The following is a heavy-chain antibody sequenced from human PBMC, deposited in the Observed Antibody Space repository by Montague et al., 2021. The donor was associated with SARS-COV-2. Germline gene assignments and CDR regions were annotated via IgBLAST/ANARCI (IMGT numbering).Heavy chain of an antibody. CDR2: IHHGGST. Sequence: SETLSLTCAVHGGSFSTYSWNWIRQPPGKGLEWIGDIHHGGSTNYNPSLKSRVTISADTSKNQFSLKLTSVAAADTAVYYCARLSDGVVPSPILGVGPYYSYYYMDVWGKCTTVTVSS. CDR1: GGSFSTYS. D-gene: IGHD3-10*01. CDR3: ARLSDGVVPSPILGVGPYYSYYYMDV. V-gene: IGHV4-34*01. J-gene: IGHJ6*03.